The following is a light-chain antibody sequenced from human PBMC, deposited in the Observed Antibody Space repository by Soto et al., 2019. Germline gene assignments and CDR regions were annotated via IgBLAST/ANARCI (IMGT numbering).Light chain of an antibody. CDR2: LNSDGSH. J-gene: IGLJ2*01. CDR1: SGHSSYA. Sequence: QSVLTQSPSASASLGASVKLTCTLSSGHSSYAIAWHQQQPEKGPRYLMKLNSDGSHSKGDGIPDRLSGSSSGAERYLTISSLQSEDEADYYCQTWGTGIRHVVFGGGTKLTVL. CDR3: QTWGTGIRHVV. V-gene: IGLV4-69*01.